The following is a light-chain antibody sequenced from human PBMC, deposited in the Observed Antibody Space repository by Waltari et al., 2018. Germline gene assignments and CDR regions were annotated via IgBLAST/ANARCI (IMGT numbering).Light chain of an antibody. V-gene: IGKV3-20*01. Sequence: EIVLTQSPGTLSLSPGERATLSCRASQSVGRSLAWYQQKPGQAPRLLIYGASNRATGIPNRFSGSGFATDFSLTISRLEPGDFAVYYCQKYESLPATFGQGTKVEIK. CDR3: QKYESLPAT. CDR1: QSVGRS. CDR2: GAS. J-gene: IGKJ1*01.